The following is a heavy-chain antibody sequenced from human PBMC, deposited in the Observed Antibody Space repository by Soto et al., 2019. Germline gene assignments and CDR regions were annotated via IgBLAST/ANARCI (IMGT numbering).Heavy chain of an antibody. Sequence: GESLKISCAASGFTFSSYAMSWVRQAPGKGLEWVSAISGSGGSTYYADSVKGRFTISRDNSKNTLYLQMNSLRAEDTAVYYCAKSKGREQLGFDYWGQGTLVTVSS. CDR3: AKSKGREQLGFDY. CDR2: ISGSGGST. D-gene: IGHD6-6*01. J-gene: IGHJ4*02. V-gene: IGHV3-23*01. CDR1: GFTFSSYA.